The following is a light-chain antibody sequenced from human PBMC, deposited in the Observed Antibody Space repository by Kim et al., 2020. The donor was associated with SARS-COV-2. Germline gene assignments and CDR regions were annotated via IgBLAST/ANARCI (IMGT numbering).Light chain of an antibody. J-gene: IGLJ3*02. Sequence: ARGQTVSITCQVDSLITYYATCDQQKPGQAPTLVIFAKNTRPPGIPDRFSGSSSVDTASLTITGAQAEDVADYYCKSRDSSGNYLVLGGGTQMNV. CDR1: SLITYY. V-gene: IGLV3-19*01. CDR3: KSRDSSGNYLV. CDR2: AKN.